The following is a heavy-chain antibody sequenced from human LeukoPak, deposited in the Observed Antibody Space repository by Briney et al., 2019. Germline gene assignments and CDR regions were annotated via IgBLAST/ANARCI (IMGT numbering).Heavy chain of an antibody. V-gene: IGHV1-18*01. Sequence: ASVKVSCKASGYTFTSYGISWVRQAPGQGLEWMGWISAYNGNTNYAQKLQGRVTMTTDTSTSTAYMELRSLRSDDTAVYYCARAYRHTYSSSVPFDYWGQGTLVTVSS. D-gene: IGHD6-6*01. J-gene: IGHJ4*02. CDR2: ISAYNGNT. CDR1: GYTFTSYG. CDR3: ARAYRHTYSSSVPFDY.